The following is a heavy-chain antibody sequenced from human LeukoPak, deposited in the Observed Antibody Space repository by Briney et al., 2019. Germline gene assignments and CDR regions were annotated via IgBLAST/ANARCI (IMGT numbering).Heavy chain of an antibody. CDR1: GGSISSYY. V-gene: IGHV4-59*01. J-gene: IGHJ2*01. Sequence: SETLSLTCTVSGGSISSYYWSWIRQPPGKGLEWIGYIYYSGSTNYNPSLKSRVTISVDTSKNQFSLTLSSVTAADTAVYYCAKPYGDYGYWYFDLWGRGTRVTVSS. CDR3: AKPYGDYGYWYFDL. D-gene: IGHD4-17*01. CDR2: IYYSGST.